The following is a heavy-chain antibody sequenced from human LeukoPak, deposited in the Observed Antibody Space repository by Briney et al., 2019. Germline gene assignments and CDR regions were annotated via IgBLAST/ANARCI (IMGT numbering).Heavy chain of an antibody. D-gene: IGHD2-2*01. V-gene: IGHV3-74*01. Sequence: GGSLRLSCAASGFTFSSYWMHWVRQAPGKGLLWVSRINIDGRSTSYAPSVTGRFTMSRDNTKNTLYLQMNSLRAEDTAVYYCARVGYCSSSTCRNYFDYWGQGTLVIVSS. J-gene: IGHJ4*02. CDR2: INIDGRST. CDR3: ARVGYCSSSTCRNYFDY. CDR1: GFTFSSYW.